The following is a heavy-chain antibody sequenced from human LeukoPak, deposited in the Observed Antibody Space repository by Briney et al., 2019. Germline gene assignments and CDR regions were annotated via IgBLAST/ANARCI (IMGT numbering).Heavy chain of an antibody. V-gene: IGHV3-7*03. CDR3: ARSEPAYDRSEYYYYGMDV. CDR1: GFTFSSYW. Sequence: PGGSLRLSCAASGFTFSSYWMSWVRQAPGKGLEWVANIKQDGSEKYYVDSVKGRFTISRDNAKNSLYLQMNSLRAEDTAVYYCARSEPAYDRSEYYYYGMDVWGQGTTVTVSS. J-gene: IGHJ6*02. CDR2: IKQDGSEK. D-gene: IGHD3-22*01.